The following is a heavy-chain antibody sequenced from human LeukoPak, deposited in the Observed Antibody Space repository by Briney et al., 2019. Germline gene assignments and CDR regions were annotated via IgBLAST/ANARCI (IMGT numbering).Heavy chain of an antibody. CDR1: GFTSSTYT. CDR3: ARSPSIDWFDP. D-gene: IGHD3-3*02. J-gene: IGHJ5*02. CDR2: ISSSSSYI. V-gene: IGHV3-21*01. Sequence: GGSLRLSCEVSGFTSSTYTMNWVRQAPGKGLEWVSSISSSSSYIYYADSVKGRFTISRDNAKNSLYLQMNSLRAEDTAVYYCARSPSIDWFDPWGQGTLVTVSS.